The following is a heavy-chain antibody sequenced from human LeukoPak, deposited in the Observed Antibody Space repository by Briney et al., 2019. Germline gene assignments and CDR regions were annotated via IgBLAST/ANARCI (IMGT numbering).Heavy chain of an antibody. CDR1: GFTFSRHG. V-gene: IGHV3-33*01. CDR2: IWYDATNK. D-gene: IGHD3-22*01. CDR3: ARAQPTYYYDSSGYSPVFDY. J-gene: IGHJ4*02. Sequence: GGSLRLSCSASGFTFSRHGMHWVRQAPGKGLEWVAVIWYDATNKYYADSVKGRFTVSRDNSKNTMYLQMNSLRAEDTAVYYCARAQPTYYYDSSGYSPVFDYWGQGTLVTVSS.